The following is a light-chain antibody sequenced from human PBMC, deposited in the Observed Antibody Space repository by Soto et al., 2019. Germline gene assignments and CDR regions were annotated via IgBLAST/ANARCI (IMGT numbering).Light chain of an antibody. CDR2: EVS. Sequence: QSALAQPASVSGSPGQSITISCTGTSSDVGGYDYVSWYQLHPGKAPKLMVFEVSNRPSGVSYRFSGSKSGNTASLTISGLQAEDEADYFCSSYSISTAYLFGTGTKVPS. J-gene: IGLJ1*01. CDR1: SSDVGGYDY. CDR3: SSYSISTAYL. V-gene: IGLV2-14*01.